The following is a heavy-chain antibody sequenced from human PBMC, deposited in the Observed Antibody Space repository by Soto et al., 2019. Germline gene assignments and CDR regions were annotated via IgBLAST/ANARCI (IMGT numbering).Heavy chain of an antibody. Sequence: QVQLVQSGAEVKKPGSSVKVSCKASGGTFNSYALTWVRQAPGHGLEWMGGIIPIFRSTNYTQKFQGRVTIAANRSPGTVSIELISLSFDAPPVYYSARFLLRPYGSGWRSFYWYVDLRGRGTLVTVSS. D-gene: IGHD6-19*01. CDR3: ARFLLRPYGSGWRSFYWYVDL. J-gene: IGHJ2*01. CDR1: GGTFNSYA. V-gene: IGHV1-69*06. CDR2: IIPIFRST.